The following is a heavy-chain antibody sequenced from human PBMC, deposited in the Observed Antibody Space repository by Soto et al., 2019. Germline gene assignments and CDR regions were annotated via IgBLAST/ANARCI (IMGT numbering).Heavy chain of an antibody. CDR3: ARAIAGRWYFDL. D-gene: IGHD2-15*01. J-gene: IGHJ2*01. V-gene: IGHV4-39*07. CDR2: IYYSGST. Sequence: SETLSLTCTVSGGSISSSSYYWGWIRQPPGKGLEWIGSIYYSGSTYYNPSLKSRVTISVDTSKNQFSLKLSSVTAADTAVYYCARAIAGRWYFDLWGRGTLVTVSS. CDR1: GGSISSSSYY.